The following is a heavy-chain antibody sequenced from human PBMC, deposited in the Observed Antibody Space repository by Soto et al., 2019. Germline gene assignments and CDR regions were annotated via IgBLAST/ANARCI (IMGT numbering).Heavy chain of an antibody. J-gene: IGHJ3*02. CDR1: GGSISSADSN. Sequence: QVQLQESGPGLVKPSQTLSLTCTVSGGSISSADSNWNWIRQPPGKGLEWIGHISYSGSTYYNPSLKSRLSISIDTSKNQFSLNLSSLTAADTAVYYCAKKLPRPPTYYYDEWRREGFGIWGQGTMVTVSS. CDR2: ISYSGST. V-gene: IGHV4-30-4*01. CDR3: AKKLPRPPTYYYDEWRREGFGI. D-gene: IGHD3-22*01.